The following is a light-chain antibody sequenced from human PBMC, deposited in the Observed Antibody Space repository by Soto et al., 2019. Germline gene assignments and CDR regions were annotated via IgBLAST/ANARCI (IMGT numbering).Light chain of an antibody. Sequence: EIVLTQSPGTLSLSPGERATLSCRASQTVSSSYLAWYQQIPGQAPRLLIFGVSNRATGIPDRFSGSGSGTDFTLTISRLEPEDFAVYYCGQFVSAPPRTFGQGTKVDIK. CDR1: QTVSSSY. CDR2: GVS. V-gene: IGKV3-20*01. J-gene: IGKJ1*01. CDR3: GQFVSAPPRT.